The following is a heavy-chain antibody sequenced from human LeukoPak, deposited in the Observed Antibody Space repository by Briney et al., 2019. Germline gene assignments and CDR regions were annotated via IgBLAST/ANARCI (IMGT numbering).Heavy chain of an antibody. CDR2: IYYSGST. D-gene: IGHD3-16*01. J-gene: IGHJ6*02. Sequence: PSETLSLTCIVSGGSISSYYWSWIRQPPGKGLEWIGYIYYSGSTNYNPSLKSRVTISVDTSKNQFSLKLSSVTAADTAVYYCARDLRRSDYYYYGMDVWGQGTTVTVSS. CDR1: GGSISSYY. CDR3: ARDLRRSDYYYYGMDV. V-gene: IGHV4-59*01.